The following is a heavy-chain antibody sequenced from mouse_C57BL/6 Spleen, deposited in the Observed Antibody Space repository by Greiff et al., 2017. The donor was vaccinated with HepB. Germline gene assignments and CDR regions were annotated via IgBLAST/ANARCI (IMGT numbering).Heavy chain of an antibody. Sequence: EVQLVESGGGLVKPGGSLKLSCAASGFTFSDYGMHWVRQAPEKGLEWVAYISSGSSTIYYADTVKGRFTISRDNAKNTLFLQMTSLRSEDTAMYYCARPVTTVVATSAWFAYWGQGTLVTVAA. V-gene: IGHV5-17*01. J-gene: IGHJ3*01. CDR2: ISSGSSTI. CDR1: GFTFSDYG. CDR3: ARPVTTVVATSAWFAY. D-gene: IGHD1-1*01.